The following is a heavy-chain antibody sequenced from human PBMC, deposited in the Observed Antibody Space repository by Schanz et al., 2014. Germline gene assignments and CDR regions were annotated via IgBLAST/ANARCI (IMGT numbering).Heavy chain of an antibody. D-gene: IGHD3-10*01. Sequence: QVQLVQSGAEVKKPGASVKVSCKASGYTFTSYSIHWVRQAPGQGLEWMGWINVGNGNMKYSQKFQGRVTLTTDTSTSTAYMELRNLRSDDTAVYYCARAKRFGDMDVWGQGTTVTVSS. CDR1: GYTFTSYS. V-gene: IGHV1-3*01. CDR2: INVGNGNM. CDR3: ARAKRFGDMDV. J-gene: IGHJ6*02.